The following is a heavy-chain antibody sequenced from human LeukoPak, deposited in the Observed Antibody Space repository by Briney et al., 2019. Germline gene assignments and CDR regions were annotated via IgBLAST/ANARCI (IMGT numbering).Heavy chain of an antibody. V-gene: IGHV3-23*01. CDR3: AKDPEWFGDLEYFDY. J-gene: IGHJ4*02. CDR1: GFTFSSYW. Sequence: GGSLRLSCAASGFTFSSYWMSWVRQAPGKGLEWVSAISGSGGSTYYADSVKGRFTISRDNSKNTLYLQMNSLRAEDTAVYYCAKDPEWFGDLEYFDYGAQGPLVTVSS. CDR2: ISGSGGST. D-gene: IGHD3-10*01.